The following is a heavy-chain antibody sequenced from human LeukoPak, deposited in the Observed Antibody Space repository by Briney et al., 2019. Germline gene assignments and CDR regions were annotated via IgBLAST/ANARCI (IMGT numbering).Heavy chain of an antibody. D-gene: IGHD6-13*01. CDR2: IIPIFGTA. Sequence: SVKVSCKASGGTFSSYAISWVRQAPGQGLEWMGGIIPIFGTANYAQKFQGRVTITTDESTSTAYMELSSLRSEDTAVYYCARGAIAAAGTIDYWGQGTLVTVSS. V-gene: IGHV1-69*05. J-gene: IGHJ4*02. CDR3: ARGAIAAAGTIDY. CDR1: GGTFSSYA.